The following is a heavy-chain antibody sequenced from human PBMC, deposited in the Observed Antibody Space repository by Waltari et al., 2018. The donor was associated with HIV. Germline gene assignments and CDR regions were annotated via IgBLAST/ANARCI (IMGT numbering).Heavy chain of an antibody. CDR3: TRDLARYNWNDIPLDY. J-gene: IGHJ4*02. CDR1: GLTFSSYW. D-gene: IGHD1-20*01. Sequence: EVPLVESGGGLVQPGGSLRLSCAASGLTFSSYWTHWVRQVSGKGLVWVSRISSDGTTTSYADSVKGRFTISRDNAKNTLYLQMNSLRAEDTAVYYCTRDLARYNWNDIPLDYWGQGALVTVSS. CDR2: ISSDGTTT. V-gene: IGHV3-74*01.